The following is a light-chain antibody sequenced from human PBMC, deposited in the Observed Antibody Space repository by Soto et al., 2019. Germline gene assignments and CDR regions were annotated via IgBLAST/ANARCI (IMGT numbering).Light chain of an antibody. CDR2: DVS. Sequence: QSALTQPASVSGSPGQSITISCTGTSSDVGGYHYVSWYQQHPGKAPKLMIYDVSTRPSRLSNRFSGSKSGNTASLTISGLQAEDEDDYYCSSYTSSSTDVFGTGTKVTVL. CDR3: SSYTSSSTDV. J-gene: IGLJ1*01. V-gene: IGLV2-14*01. CDR1: SSDVGGYHY.